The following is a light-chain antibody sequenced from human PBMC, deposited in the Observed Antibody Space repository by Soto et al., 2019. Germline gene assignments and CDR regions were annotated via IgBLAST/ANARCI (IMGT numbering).Light chain of an antibody. J-gene: IGKJ1*01. CDR2: GAS. V-gene: IGKV3-15*01. CDR3: QHYSTWLWT. Sequence: EIVMTQSPATLSVSPGERATLSCRASQSVDSNLAWYQQKPGQGPRLLIYGASSRATGIPARFSGSGSGTEFTLTISSLQSEDFAFYYCQHYSTWLWTFGQGTKVEIK. CDR1: QSVDSN.